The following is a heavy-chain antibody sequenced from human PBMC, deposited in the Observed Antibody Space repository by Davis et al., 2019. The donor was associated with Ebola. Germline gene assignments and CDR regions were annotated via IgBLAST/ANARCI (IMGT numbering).Heavy chain of an antibody. V-gene: IGHV4-39*02. CDR3: ARDRGYSYGYIWYFDL. J-gene: IGHJ2*01. D-gene: IGHD5-18*01. Sequence: PSETLSLTCTVSGGSISSSSYYWGWIRQPPGKGLEWIGSIYYSGSTYYNPSPKSRVTISVDTSKNQFSLKLSSVTAADTAVYYCARDRGYSYGYIWYFDLWGRGTLVTVSS. CDR1: GGSISSSSYY. CDR2: IYYSGST.